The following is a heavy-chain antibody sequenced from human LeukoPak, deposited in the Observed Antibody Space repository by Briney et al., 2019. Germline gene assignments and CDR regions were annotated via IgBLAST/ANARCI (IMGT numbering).Heavy chain of an antibody. D-gene: IGHD2-2*01. CDR2: IYYSGST. CDR3: ARENIVVVPAAIVWFDP. CDR1: DDSFSSHY. Sequence: PSETLSLTCAVSDDSFSSHYWTWIRQPPGKGLEWIGYIYYSGSTNYNPSLKSRVTISVDTSKNQFSLKLSSVTAADTAVYYCARENIVVVPAAIVWFDPWGQGTLVTVSS. J-gene: IGHJ5*02. V-gene: IGHV4-59*11.